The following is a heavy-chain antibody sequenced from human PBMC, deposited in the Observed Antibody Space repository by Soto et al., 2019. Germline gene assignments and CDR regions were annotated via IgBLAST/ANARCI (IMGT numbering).Heavy chain of an antibody. V-gene: IGHV4-34*01. D-gene: IGHD7-27*01. J-gene: IGHJ3*02. Sequence: SETLSLTCAVYGGSFSGYYWSWIRQPPGKGLEWIGEINHSGSTNYNPSLKSRVTISVDTSKNQFSLKLSSVTAADTAVYYCAREPTGVGAFDIWGQGTMVTVSS. CDR1: GGSFSGYY. CDR3: AREPTGVGAFDI. CDR2: INHSGST.